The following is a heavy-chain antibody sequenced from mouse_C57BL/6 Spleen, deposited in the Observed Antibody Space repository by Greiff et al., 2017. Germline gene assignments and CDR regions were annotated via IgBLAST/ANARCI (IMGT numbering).Heavy chain of an antibody. V-gene: IGHV1-55*01. D-gene: IGHD1-1*01. CDR1: GYTFTSYW. CDR3: ARVYYGSPYWYFDV. J-gene: IGHJ1*03. CDR2: IYPGSGST. Sequence: VKLQQSGAELVKPGASVKMSCKASGYTFTSYWITWVKQRPGQGLEWIGDIYPGSGSTNYNEKFKSKATLTVDTSSSTAYMQLSSLTSEDSAVYYCARVYYGSPYWYFDVWGTGTTVTVSS.